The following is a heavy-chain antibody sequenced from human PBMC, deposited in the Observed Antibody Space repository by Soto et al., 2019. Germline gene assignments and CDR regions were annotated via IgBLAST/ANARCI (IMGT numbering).Heavy chain of an antibody. CDR2: ISSTGTTI. D-gene: IGHD6-19*01. CDR3: ARDRDSSGWFSGY. CDR1: GFTFSDYY. J-gene: IGHJ4*02. Sequence: QVQLVESGGGLVNPGGSLRLSCAASGFTFSDYYMRWVRQAPGKGLEWVSHISSTGTTIYYADSVKGRFTISRDNAKNSLYLQMSRLRAEDTAVYFCARDRDSSGWFSGYWGQGTLVTVSS. V-gene: IGHV3-11*01.